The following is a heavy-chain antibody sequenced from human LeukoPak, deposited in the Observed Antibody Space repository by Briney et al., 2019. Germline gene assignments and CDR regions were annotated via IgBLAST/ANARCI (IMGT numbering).Heavy chain of an antibody. CDR3: ARAVGYYDFWSGYYDYYYYGMDV. V-gene: IGHV1-18*01. Sequence: ASVTVSCKASGYTFTSYGISWVRQAPGQGLEWMGWISAYNGNTNYAQKLQGRVTMTTDTSTSTAYMELRSLRSDDTAVYYCARAVGYYDFWSGYYDYYYYGMDVWGQGTTVTVSS. CDR1: GYTFTSYG. J-gene: IGHJ6*02. CDR2: ISAYNGNT. D-gene: IGHD3-3*01.